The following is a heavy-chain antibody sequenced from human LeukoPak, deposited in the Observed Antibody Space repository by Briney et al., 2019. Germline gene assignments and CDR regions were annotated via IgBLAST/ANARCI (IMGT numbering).Heavy chain of an antibody. CDR3: TRGYSGKSVYAFDI. Sequence: QTGGSPRLSCAASGSSFSDQYMDWVRQAPGKGLQWVGRTGNKESRYTTEYAASVKGRFTISRDDSKNSLYLQMSSLKTEDTALYYCTRGYSGKSVYAFDIWGQGTMVTVSS. J-gene: IGHJ3*02. CDR1: GSSFSDQY. V-gene: IGHV3-72*01. D-gene: IGHD1-26*01. CDR2: TGNKESRYTT.